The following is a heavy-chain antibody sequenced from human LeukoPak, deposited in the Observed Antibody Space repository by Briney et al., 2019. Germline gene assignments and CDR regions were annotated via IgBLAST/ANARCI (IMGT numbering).Heavy chain of an antibody. D-gene: IGHD6-19*01. CDR2: INHSGST. CDR3: ARDPLDSSGFYEIRYAFDI. J-gene: IGHJ3*02. Sequence: SETLSLTCAVYGGSFSGYYWSWIRQPPGKGLEWIGEINHSGSTNYNPSLKSRVTISVDTSKNQFSLKLSSVTAADTAVYYCARDPLDSSGFYEIRYAFDIWGQGTMVTVSS. V-gene: IGHV4-34*01. CDR1: GGSFSGYY.